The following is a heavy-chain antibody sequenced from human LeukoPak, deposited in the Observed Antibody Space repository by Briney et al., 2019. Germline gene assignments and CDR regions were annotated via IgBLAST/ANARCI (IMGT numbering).Heavy chain of an antibody. V-gene: IGHV3-7*01. Sequence: GGSLRLSCAASGFTFSDYWMTWVRQAPGKGLEWVANINQDGSDKNNVDSVKGRFTISRDNAKNSLYLQMDSLRAEDTAVYYCARVRRPYYFDYWGQGTLVTVSS. CDR3: ARVRRPYYFDY. CDR1: GFTFSDYW. J-gene: IGHJ4*02. CDR2: INQDGSDK.